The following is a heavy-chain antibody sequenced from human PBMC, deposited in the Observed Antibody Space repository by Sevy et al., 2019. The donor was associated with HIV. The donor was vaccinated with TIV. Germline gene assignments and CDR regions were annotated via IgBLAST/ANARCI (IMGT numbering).Heavy chain of an antibody. CDR3: ARSNWVTATNGFSKSYYFDY. J-gene: IGHJ4*02. CDR1: GDSFSSYF. CDR2: INTSGST. Sequence: SETLSLTYTVSGDSFSSYFWAWIRQPAGKGLEWIGRINTSGSTNHNPSLKSRVTMSVDTSKSQFSLKVTSLTAADTAIYFCARSNWVTATNGFSKSYYFDYWGQGSLVTVSS. V-gene: IGHV4-4*07. D-gene: IGHD7-27*01.